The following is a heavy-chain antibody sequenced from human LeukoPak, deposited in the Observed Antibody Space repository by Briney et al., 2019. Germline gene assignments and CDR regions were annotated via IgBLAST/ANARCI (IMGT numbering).Heavy chain of an antibody. V-gene: IGHV4-59*01. CDR2: IHYTGST. CDR3: ARGYYDSRSHYLVAFDL. CDR1: GGSLSPNY. J-gene: IGHJ4*02. D-gene: IGHD3-10*01. Sequence: SETLSLTCRVSGGSLSPNYWNWVRQTPGKGLEWIGYIHYTGSTSYNASPKSRITISADTSETQVPLTVKSVTAADTAVYYCARGYYDSRSHYLVAFDLWGQGVLVTVSS.